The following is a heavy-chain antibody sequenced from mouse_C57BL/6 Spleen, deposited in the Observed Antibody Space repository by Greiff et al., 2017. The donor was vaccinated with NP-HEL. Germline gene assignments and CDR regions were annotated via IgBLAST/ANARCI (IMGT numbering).Heavy chain of an antibody. CDR3: ARSGSRAWFAY. D-gene: IGHD1-1*02. J-gene: IGHJ3*01. V-gene: IGHV1-26*01. CDR2: INPNNGGT. CDR1: GYTFTDYY. Sequence: VQLQQSGPELVKPGASVKISCKASGYTFTDYYMNWVKQSHGKSLEWIGDINPNNGGTSYNQKFKGKATLTVDKSSSTAYMELRSLTSEDAAVDYCARSGSRAWFAYWGQGTLVTVSA.